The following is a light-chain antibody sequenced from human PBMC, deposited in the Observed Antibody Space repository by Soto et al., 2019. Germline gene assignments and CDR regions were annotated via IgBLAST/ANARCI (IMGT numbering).Light chain of an antibody. CDR1: SSDVGGYNY. CDR2: DVS. CDR3: SSYTSSSTRLYV. Sequence: LTQPASVSGSPGQSITISCTGTSSDVGGYNYVSWYQQHPGKAPKLMIYDVSNRPSGVSNRFSGSKFGNTASLTISGLQAEDEADYYCSSYTSSSTRLYVFGTGTKVT. V-gene: IGLV2-14*01. J-gene: IGLJ1*01.